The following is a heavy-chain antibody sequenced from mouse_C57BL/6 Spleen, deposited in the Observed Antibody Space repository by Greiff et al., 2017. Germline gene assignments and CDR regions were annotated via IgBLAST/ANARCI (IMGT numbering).Heavy chain of an antibody. Sequence: VQLQQPGAELVKPGASVSMSCKASGYTFTSYWITWVKQRPGQGLEWIGDIYPGSGSTTYNEKFKSKATLTVDTASTTAYMQLSRLTSEASAVYYCAMNYYAMDYWGQGTSATVCS. V-gene: IGHV1-55*01. J-gene: IGHJ4*01. CDR1: GYTFTSYW. CDR2: IYPGSGST. CDR3: AMNYYAMDY.